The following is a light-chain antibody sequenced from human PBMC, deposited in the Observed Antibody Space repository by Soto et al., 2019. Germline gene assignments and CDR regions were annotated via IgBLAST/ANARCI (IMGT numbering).Light chain of an antibody. Sequence: QSVLAQPRSVSASPGQSITISCIGTNSDVGGHNYVCWYQHRPGKVLKHLIYEVTDRPSGASNRFSGCKSGVTASLTISGMQAEDEADYFCPSYTSRNTLIFGGGSKVTVL. V-gene: IGLV2-14*01. CDR1: NSDVGGHNY. CDR2: EVT. CDR3: PSYTSRNTLI. J-gene: IGLJ2*01.